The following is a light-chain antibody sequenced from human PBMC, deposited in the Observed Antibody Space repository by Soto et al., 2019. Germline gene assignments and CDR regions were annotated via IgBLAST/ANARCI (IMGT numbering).Light chain of an antibody. V-gene: IGKV3-11*01. Sequence: EIVLTQSPATLSLSPGERATLSCRASQSVSSYLAWYQQKPGQAPRLLIYGASSRATGIPDRFSGSGSGTDFTLSISRLEPEDFAVYYCQQRSNWPPTFGQGTRLEI. CDR3: QQRSNWPPT. CDR1: QSVSSY. J-gene: IGKJ5*01. CDR2: GAS.